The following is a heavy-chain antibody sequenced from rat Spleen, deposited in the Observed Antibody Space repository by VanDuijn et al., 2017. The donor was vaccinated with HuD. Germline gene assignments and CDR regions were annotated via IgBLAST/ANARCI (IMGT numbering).Heavy chain of an antibody. J-gene: IGHJ3*01. D-gene: IGHD1-6*01. CDR1: GFTYSNYV. CDR2: ISTGGGST. Sequence: EVQLVESGGGLVQPGRSLKLSCAASGFTYSNYVMAWVSQATTKGLEWVASISTGGGSTYYRDSVKGRFTVPRDNAKSTLYLQMNSLRSEDTATYYCARGGYTTDYFYVGWFAYWGQGTLVTVSS. CDR3: ARGGYTTDYFYVGWFAY. V-gene: IGHV5-25*01.